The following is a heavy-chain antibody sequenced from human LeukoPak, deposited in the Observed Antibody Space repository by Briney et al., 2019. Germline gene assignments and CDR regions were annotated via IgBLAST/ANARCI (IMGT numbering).Heavy chain of an antibody. CDR1: GFTFSSYG. CDR2: ISSSSSYI. D-gene: IGHD3-22*01. V-gene: IGHV3-21*01. Sequence: PGGSLRLSCAASGFTFSSYGMSWVRQAPGKGLEWVSSISSSSSYIYYADSVKGRFTISRDNAKNSLYLQMNSLRAEDTAVYYCARDRDYYDSSGYPLWGQGTLVTVSS. J-gene: IGHJ4*02. CDR3: ARDRDYYDSSGYPL.